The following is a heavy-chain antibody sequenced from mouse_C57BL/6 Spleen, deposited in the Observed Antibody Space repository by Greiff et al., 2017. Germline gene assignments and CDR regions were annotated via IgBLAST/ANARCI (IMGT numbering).Heavy chain of an antibody. CDR1: GFTFSSYT. J-gene: IGHJ4*01. CDR3: ARHAPAMDY. CDR2: ISGGGGNT. V-gene: IGHV5-9*01. Sequence: EVHLVESGGGLVKPGGSLKLSCAASGFTFSSYTMSWVRQTPETRLEWVATISGGGGNTYYPDSVKGRFTISRDNAKNTLYLQMSSLRSEDTALYYCARHAPAMDYWGQRTSVTVSS.